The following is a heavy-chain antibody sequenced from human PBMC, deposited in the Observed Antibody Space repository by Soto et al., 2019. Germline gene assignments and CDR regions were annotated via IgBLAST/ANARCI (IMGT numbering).Heavy chain of an antibody. Sequence: PWGSLRLFSAVSVFAFTRYSMNWVRQAPGKGLEWVSSISSTTNYIYYGDSMKGRFTISRDNAKNSLYLEMSSLRAEDTAVYYCARESEDLTSNFDYWGQGTLVTVSS. J-gene: IGHJ4*02. CDR3: ARESEDLTSNFDY. V-gene: IGHV3-21*06. CDR1: VFAFTRYS. CDR2: ISSTTNYI.